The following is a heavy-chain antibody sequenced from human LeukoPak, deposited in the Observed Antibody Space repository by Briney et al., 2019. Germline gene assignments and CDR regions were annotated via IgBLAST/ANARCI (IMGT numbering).Heavy chain of an antibody. CDR1: GFTFSSYW. J-gene: IGHJ4*02. D-gene: IGHD3-22*01. CDR2: INSDGSST. V-gene: IGHV3-74*01. CDR3: ARATYYYDSSGYYSGYYFDY. Sequence: GGSLRLSCAASGFTFSSYWMHWVRHAPGKGLVWVSRINSDGSSTSYADSVKGRFTISRDNAKNTLYLQMNSLRAEDTAVYYCARATYYYDSSGYYSGYYFDYWGQGTLVTVSS.